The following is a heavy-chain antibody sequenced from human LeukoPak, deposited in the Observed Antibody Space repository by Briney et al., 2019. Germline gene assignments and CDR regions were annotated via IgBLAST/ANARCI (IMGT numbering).Heavy chain of an antibody. CDR3: ARDEEAHGGFGDLSGPDTYPTYYYYYGMDV. CDR2: ISAYNGNT. Sequence: ASVTVSCKASGYTFTSYGISWVRQAPGQGLEWMGWISAYNGNTNYAHKPQGRVTMTTDTSTSTAYMELRSLRSDDTAVYYCARDEEAHGGFGDLSGPDTYPTYYYYYGMDVWGQGTTVTVSS. J-gene: IGHJ6*02. CDR1: GYTFTSYG. D-gene: IGHD3-10*01. V-gene: IGHV1-18*01.